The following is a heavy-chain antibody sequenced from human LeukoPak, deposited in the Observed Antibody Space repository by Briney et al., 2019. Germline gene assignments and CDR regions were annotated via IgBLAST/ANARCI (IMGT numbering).Heavy chain of an antibody. CDR2: ISHDGSNK. V-gene: IGHV3-30*10. CDR1: GFTFSSYA. D-gene: IGHD3-22*01. CDR3: ARSHPSRDSRGYYVY. Sequence: GGSLRLSCAASGFTFSSYAMHWVRQAPGKGLEWVAVISHDGSNKYYTDSVKGRFTISKDNSKNPLDLQTNSLRAEDTAIYYCARSHPSRDSRGYYVYWGQGTLVTVSS. J-gene: IGHJ4*02.